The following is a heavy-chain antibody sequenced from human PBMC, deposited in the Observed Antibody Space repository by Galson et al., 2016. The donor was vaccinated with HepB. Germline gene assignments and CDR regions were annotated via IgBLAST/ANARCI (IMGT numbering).Heavy chain of an antibody. Sequence: SETLSLTCAVSGASISINNWWSWVRQPPGKGLEWIGEIYHSGSTNYNPSLKSRVNISVDKSKNQFSLKLSSVTAADTAVYYCARDKRHGLDVWGQGTTVTVSS. D-gene: IGHD1-1*01. J-gene: IGHJ6*02. CDR2: IYHSGST. CDR1: GASISINNW. V-gene: IGHV4-4*02. CDR3: ARDKRHGLDV.